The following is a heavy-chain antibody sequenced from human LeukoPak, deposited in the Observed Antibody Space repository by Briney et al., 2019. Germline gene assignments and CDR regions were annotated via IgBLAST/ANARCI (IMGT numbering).Heavy chain of an antibody. CDR3: ARDPLRGDYYDSSGYYHY. Sequence: ASVRVSCKASGYTFTSYGISWVRQAPGQGLEWMGWISAYNGNTNYAQKLQGRVTMTTDTSTSTAYMELRSLRSDDTAVYYCARDPLRGDYYDSSGYYHYWGQGTLVTVSS. CDR2: ISAYNGNT. J-gene: IGHJ4*02. CDR1: GYTFTSYG. V-gene: IGHV1-18*01. D-gene: IGHD3-22*01.